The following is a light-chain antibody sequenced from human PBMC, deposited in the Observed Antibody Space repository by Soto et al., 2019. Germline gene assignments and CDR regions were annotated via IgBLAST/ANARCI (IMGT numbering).Light chain of an antibody. CDR3: CSDTSISTGVL. J-gene: IGLJ2*01. V-gene: IGLV2-14*01. CDR1: SSDVGDYSY. Sequence: QSALTQPASVSGSPGQSITISCTGASSDVGDYSYVSWYQHHPGPAPELLIYEVSNRPSGVSHRFSGSKSGNTASLTIAGLQDEDGADYYCCSDTSISTGVLFGGGTKLTVL. CDR2: EVS.